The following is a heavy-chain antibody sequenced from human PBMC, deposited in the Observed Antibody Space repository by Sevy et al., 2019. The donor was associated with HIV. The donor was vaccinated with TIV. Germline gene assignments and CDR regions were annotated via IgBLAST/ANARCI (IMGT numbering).Heavy chain of an antibody. Sequence: GGSLRLSCAASGFTFSTYTMNWVRQAPGKGLQWVSSIGSSSNYIYYADSVKGRFTISRDNAKNSLYIQMNSLRAEDTAVYYCARPYGSGSWEAFDIWGQGTMVTVSS. CDR3: ARPYGSGSWEAFDI. D-gene: IGHD3-10*01. CDR1: GFTFSTYT. V-gene: IGHV3-21*01. J-gene: IGHJ3*02. CDR2: IGSSSNYI.